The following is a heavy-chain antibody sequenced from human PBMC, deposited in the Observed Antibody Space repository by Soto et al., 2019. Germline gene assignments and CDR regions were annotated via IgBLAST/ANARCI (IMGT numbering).Heavy chain of an antibody. J-gene: IGHJ4*02. CDR3: AKDPPIFGAL. CDR2: ISGSGGST. Sequence: GGSLRLSCAASGFTFSNYAMTWVRQAPGKGLEWVPAISGSGGSTYSADSVKGRFTISRDNSKNTLYLQMNSLRAEDTAVYYCAKDPPIFGALRGQGTLVTVSS. D-gene: IGHD3-3*01. CDR1: GFTFSNYA. V-gene: IGHV3-23*01.